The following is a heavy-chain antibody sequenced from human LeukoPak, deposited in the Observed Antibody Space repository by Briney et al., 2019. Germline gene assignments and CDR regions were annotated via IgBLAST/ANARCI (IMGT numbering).Heavy chain of an antibody. D-gene: IGHD2-15*01. CDR2: INPSSGST. CDR3: ARCDHFEVAAKRDWYFDL. V-gene: IGHV1-46*01. Sequence: ASVKVSCKASGYTFTSYYIHWVRQAPGQGLEWMGIINPSSGSTSYAQKFQGRVTMTRDMSTSTVYMEMSSLRSEDTAVYYCARCDHFEVAAKRDWYFDLWGRGTLVTVSS. J-gene: IGHJ2*01. CDR1: GYTFTSYY.